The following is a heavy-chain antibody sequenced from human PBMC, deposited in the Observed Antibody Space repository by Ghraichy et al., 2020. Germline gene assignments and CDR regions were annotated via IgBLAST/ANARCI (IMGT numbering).Heavy chain of an antibody. CDR1: GGSFSGYY. CDR2: INHSGST. J-gene: IGHJ4*02. CDR3: ARDTAVAAEHLDY. Sequence: SETLSLTCAVYGGSFSGYYWSWIRQPPGKGLEWIGEINHSGSTNYNPSLKSRVTISVDTSKNQFSLKLSSVTAADTAVYYCARDTAVAAEHLDYWGQGTLVTVSS. D-gene: IGHD6-19*01. V-gene: IGHV4-34*01.